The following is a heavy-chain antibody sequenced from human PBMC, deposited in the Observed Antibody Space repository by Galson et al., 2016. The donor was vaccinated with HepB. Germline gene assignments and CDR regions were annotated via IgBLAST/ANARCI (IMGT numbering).Heavy chain of an antibody. CDR2: IKPDGREK. CDR1: ELTFSPSG. V-gene: IGHV3-7*01. CDR3: AKDSSSAL. Sequence: SLRLPCPASELTFSPSGTSWVRPAPGKGLEWVANIKPDGREKYYVDSVKGRFTISRDNAKNSLFLQMNSLRAEDTAVYYCAKDSSSALWGRGSLVTVSS. D-gene: IGHD6-6*01. J-gene: IGHJ2*01.